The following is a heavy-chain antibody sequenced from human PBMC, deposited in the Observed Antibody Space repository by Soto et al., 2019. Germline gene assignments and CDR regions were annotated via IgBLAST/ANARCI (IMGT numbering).Heavy chain of an antibody. CDR2: VNNDGSGT. J-gene: IGHJ5*02. D-gene: IGHD6-19*01. Sequence: GGSLRLSCTASGFTFSNYWMHWVRQAPGKGLVWVSTVNNDGSGTMYADSVKGRLTISRDNAKNTLYLQMNSLRAEDTALYFCARTYISGLLGFDPWGQGTLVTVSS. V-gene: IGHV3-74*03. CDR1: GFTFSNYW. CDR3: ARTYISGLLGFDP.